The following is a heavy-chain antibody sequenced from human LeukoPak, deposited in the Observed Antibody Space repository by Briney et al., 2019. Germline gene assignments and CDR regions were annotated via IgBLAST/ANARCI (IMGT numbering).Heavy chain of an antibody. J-gene: IGHJ6*02. CDR2: IYYSGST. V-gene: IGHV4-59*01. CDR3: ARVFSGSLYYYDMDV. CDR1: GGSISSYY. D-gene: IGHD1-26*01. Sequence: SETLSLTCTVSGGSISSYYWSWIRQPPGKGLEWIGYIYYSGSTNYNPSLKSRVTISVDTSKNQFSLKLSSVTAADTAVYYCARVFSGSLYYYDMDVWGQGTTVTVFS.